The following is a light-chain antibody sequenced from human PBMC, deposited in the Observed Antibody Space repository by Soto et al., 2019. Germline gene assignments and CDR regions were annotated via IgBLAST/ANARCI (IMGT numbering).Light chain of an antibody. CDR1: QSISIY. CDR2: AAS. Sequence: DIQMTQSPSSLSASVGDRVTITCRASQSISIYLNWYQQKPGKAPTLLIYAASSLQSGVPSRFSGSGSGTNFTLSISSLQPEDFVTYYCQQSYSTPYTFGQGTKLEIK. CDR3: QQSYSTPYT. J-gene: IGKJ2*01. V-gene: IGKV1-39*01.